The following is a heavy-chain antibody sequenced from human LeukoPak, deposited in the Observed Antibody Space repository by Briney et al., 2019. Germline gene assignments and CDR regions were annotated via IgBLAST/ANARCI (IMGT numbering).Heavy chain of an antibody. V-gene: IGHV3-7*01. CDR2: IKQDGSEK. Sequence: GGSLRLSCAASGFTFSSYAMSWVRQAPGKGLEWVANIKQDGSEKYYVDSVKGRFTISRDNAKNSLYLQMNSLRAEDTAVYYCARARGLTYYYDSSGPNYWGQGTLVTVSS. J-gene: IGHJ4*02. D-gene: IGHD3-22*01. CDR3: ARARGLTYYYDSSGPNY. CDR1: GFTFSSYA.